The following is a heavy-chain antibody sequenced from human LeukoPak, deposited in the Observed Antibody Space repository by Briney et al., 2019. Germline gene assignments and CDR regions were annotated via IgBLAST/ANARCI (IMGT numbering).Heavy chain of an antibody. D-gene: IGHD3-3*01. V-gene: IGHV4-4*07. CDR1: GGSISSYY. Sequence: SETLSLTCTVSGGSISSYYWSWVRQPAGKGLEWIGRIYTSGSTNYNAAPKGGGPMSVDTSKHQFTLKLSSVTAADTAVYYCARAGEEWPLQLLDPWGQGTLVTVSS. J-gene: IGHJ5*02. CDR3: ARAGEEWPLQLLDP. CDR2: IYTSGST.